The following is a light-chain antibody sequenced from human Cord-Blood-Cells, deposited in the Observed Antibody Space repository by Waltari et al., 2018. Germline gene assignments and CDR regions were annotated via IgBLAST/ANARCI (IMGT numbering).Light chain of an antibody. V-gene: IGKV3-11*01. CDR1: QSVSSY. CDR2: DAS. Sequence: EIVLTQSPATLSLSPGERATLPGRASQSVSSYLAWYQQKPGQAPRLLIYDASNRATGIPARFSGSGSGTDFTLTISSLEPEDFAVYYCQQRSNWLTFGGGTKVEIK. J-gene: IGKJ4*01. CDR3: QQRSNWLT.